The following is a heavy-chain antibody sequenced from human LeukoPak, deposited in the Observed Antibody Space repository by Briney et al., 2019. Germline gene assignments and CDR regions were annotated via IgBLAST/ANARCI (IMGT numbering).Heavy chain of an antibody. CDR2: IYTSGST. Sequence: SETLSLTCTVSGGSISSYYWSWIRQPAGKGLEWIGRIYTSGSTNYNPSLKSRVTISVDTSKNQFSLKLSSVTAADTAVYYCARLDDSYDAFDIWGQGTMVTVSS. J-gene: IGHJ3*02. CDR1: GGSISSYY. D-gene: IGHD2-21*02. V-gene: IGHV4-4*07. CDR3: ARLDDSYDAFDI.